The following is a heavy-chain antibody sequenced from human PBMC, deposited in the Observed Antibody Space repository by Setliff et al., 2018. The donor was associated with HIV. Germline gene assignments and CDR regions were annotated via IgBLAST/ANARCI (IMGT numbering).Heavy chain of an antibody. CDR1: GGSFNGYY. Sequence: SETLSLTCAVYGGSFNGYYWSWIRQPPGKGREWIGEINHSGSTIYNPSLKSRVTITINTSKRQFSLNLSSVTAADSAMYYCARESGIVGAQGFDYWSQGTLVIVSS. CDR3: ARESGIVGAQGFDY. CDR2: INHSGST. J-gene: IGHJ4*02. D-gene: IGHD1-26*01. V-gene: IGHV4-34*01.